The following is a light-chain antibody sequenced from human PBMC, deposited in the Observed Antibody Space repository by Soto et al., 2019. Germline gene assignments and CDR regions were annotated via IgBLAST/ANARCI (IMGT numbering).Light chain of an antibody. J-gene: IGLJ2*01. CDR1: SSDVGGYNF. V-gene: IGLV2-14*03. CDR3: CSYSGSSTIVV. CDR2: DVD. Sequence: QSVLTQPASVSGSQGQSITISCTGTSSDVGGYNFVSWYQQHPGKAPRLMIFDVDNRPSGVSTRFSGSKSGNTASLTISGLQAEDEADYYCCSYSGSSTIVVFGGGPKLTVL.